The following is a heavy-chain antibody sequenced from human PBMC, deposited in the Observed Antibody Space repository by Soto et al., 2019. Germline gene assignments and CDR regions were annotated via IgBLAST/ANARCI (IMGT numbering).Heavy chain of an antibody. CDR2: ISPYNGNT. V-gene: IGHV1-18*01. CDR3: VREPPYSSGWYAGFDP. CDR1: GYTFTSYG. Sequence: QVQLVQSGAEVKKPGASVKVSCKASGYTFTSYGISWVRQAPGQGLEWMGWISPYNGNTKNAQKVQGTVTIPTDPSTSTAYMELRSLRSDATAVYYWVREPPYSSGWYAGFDPWCQGTLVTVSS. D-gene: IGHD6-19*01. J-gene: IGHJ5*02.